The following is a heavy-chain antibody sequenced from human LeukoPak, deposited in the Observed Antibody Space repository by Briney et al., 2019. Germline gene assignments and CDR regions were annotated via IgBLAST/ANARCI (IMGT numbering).Heavy chain of an antibody. Sequence: ASVKVSCKASGHTFTSYGISWVRQAPGQGLEWMGWISAYNGNTNYAQKLQGRVTMTTDTSTSTAYMELRSLRSDDTAVYYCARDQGAPIAVAATFDYWGQGTLVTVSS. CDR1: GHTFTSYG. D-gene: IGHD6-19*01. V-gene: IGHV1-18*04. CDR2: ISAYNGNT. J-gene: IGHJ4*02. CDR3: ARDQGAPIAVAATFDY.